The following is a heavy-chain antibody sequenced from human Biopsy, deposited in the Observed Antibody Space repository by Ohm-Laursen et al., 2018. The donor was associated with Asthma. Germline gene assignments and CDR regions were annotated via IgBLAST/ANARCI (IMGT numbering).Heavy chain of an antibody. D-gene: IGHD3-22*01. CDR3: ARGDSSNWSNYYFDY. V-gene: IGHV3-53*01. CDR1: GFTVSTNG. Sequence: GSLRLSCTASGFTVSTNGMSWVRQPPGKGLEWVSVIYSGGTSHTADSVRGRFTISRDYSKNTLYLQMHSLRAEDTAVYYCARGDSSNWSNYYFDYWGQGTLVTVSS. CDR2: IYSGGTS. J-gene: IGHJ4*02.